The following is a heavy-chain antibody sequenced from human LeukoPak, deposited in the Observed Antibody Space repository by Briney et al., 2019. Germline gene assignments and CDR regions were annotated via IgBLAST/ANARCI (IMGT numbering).Heavy chain of an antibody. CDR2: FDPEDGET. Sequence: GASVKVSCKVSGYTLTELSMHWVRQAPGKGLEWMGGFDPEDGETIYAQKFQGGVTMTEDTSTDTAYMELSSLRSEDTAVYYCATEHRSDETGDSLDYWGQGTLVTVSS. J-gene: IGHJ4*02. CDR3: ATEHRSDETGDSLDY. CDR1: GYTLTELS. V-gene: IGHV1-24*01. D-gene: IGHD7-27*01.